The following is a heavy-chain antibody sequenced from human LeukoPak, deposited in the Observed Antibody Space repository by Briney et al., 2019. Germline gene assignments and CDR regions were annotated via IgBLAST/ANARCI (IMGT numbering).Heavy chain of an antibody. Sequence: GSLRLSCAASGFTFSNAWMSWVRQAPGKGLEWVGRIKSKTDGGTTDYAAPVKGRFTISRDDSKNTLYLKMNSLKTEDTAVYYCTVPVVPAAMGVYYYYGMDVWGKGTTVTVSS. CDR2: IKSKTDGGTT. J-gene: IGHJ6*04. CDR3: TVPVVPAAMGVYYYYGMDV. CDR1: GFTFSNAW. D-gene: IGHD2-2*01. V-gene: IGHV3-15*01.